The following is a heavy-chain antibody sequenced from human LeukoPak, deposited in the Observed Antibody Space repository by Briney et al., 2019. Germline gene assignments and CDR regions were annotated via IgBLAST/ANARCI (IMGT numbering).Heavy chain of an antibody. D-gene: IGHD1-14*01. Sequence: SETLSLTCTVSGGSISSYYWSWIRQPPGKGLEWIGYIYYSGSTNYNPSLKSRVTISVDTSKNQFSLKLSSVTAADTAVYYCARGQRGTPHPAQPIDPWGQGTLVTVSS. V-gene: IGHV4-59*12. J-gene: IGHJ5*02. CDR3: ARGQRGTPHPAQPIDP. CDR1: GGSISSYY. CDR2: IYYSGST.